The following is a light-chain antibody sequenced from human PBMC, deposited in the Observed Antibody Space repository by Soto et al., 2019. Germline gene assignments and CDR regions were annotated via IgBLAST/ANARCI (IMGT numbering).Light chain of an antibody. CDR2: GNR. Sequence: QSVLTQPPSVSGAPGQRVTISCTWNNSNLGAGYDVHWYQQLPGAAPKLVIFGNRNRPSGVPERFSGSKSGTSASLAITGLQAEDEDDYYCQAYDYSLTAFVFGGGTKLTVL. CDR1: NSNLGAGYD. V-gene: IGLV1-40*01. J-gene: IGLJ3*02. CDR3: QAYDYSLTAFV.